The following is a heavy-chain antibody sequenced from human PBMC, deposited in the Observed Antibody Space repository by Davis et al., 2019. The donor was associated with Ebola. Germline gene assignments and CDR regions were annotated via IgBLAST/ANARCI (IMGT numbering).Heavy chain of an antibody. CDR1: GITLSSYS. CDR3: ARDGKYSSSTDYYYGMDV. D-gene: IGHD6-6*01. V-gene: IGHV3-48*02. CDR2: ISGYSSTI. J-gene: IGHJ6*02. Sequence: GESLKISCAASGITLSSYSMNWVRQAPGKGLEWVSYISGYSSTISYADSVKGRFTISRDNAKNSLYLQMNSLRDEDTAVYYCARDGKYSSSTDYYYGMDVWGQGTTVTVSS.